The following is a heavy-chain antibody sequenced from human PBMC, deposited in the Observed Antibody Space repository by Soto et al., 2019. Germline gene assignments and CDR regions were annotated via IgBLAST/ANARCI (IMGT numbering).Heavy chain of an antibody. CDR2: IYYSGST. D-gene: IGHD3-3*01. CDR1: GGSISSSSYY. Sequence: SETLSLTCTVSGGSISSSSYYWGWIRQPPGKGLEWIGSIYYSGSTYYNPSLKSRVTISVDTSKNQFSLKLSSVTAADTAVYYCARFKPRITIFGVVIPKRFDPWGQGTLVTVSS. CDR3: ARFKPRITIFGVVIPKRFDP. V-gene: IGHV4-39*01. J-gene: IGHJ5*02.